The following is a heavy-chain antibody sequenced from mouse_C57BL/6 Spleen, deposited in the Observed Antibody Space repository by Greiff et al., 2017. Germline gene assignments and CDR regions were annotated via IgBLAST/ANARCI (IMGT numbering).Heavy chain of an antibody. CDR3: ARGITTVVATGAMDY. J-gene: IGHJ4*01. CDR2: IWSGGST. CDR1: GFSLTSYG. D-gene: IGHD1-1*01. Sequence: VQLVESGPGLVQPSQSLSITCTVSGFSLTSYGVHWVRQSPGKGLEWLGVIWSGGSTDYNAAFISRLSISKDNSKSQVFFKMNSLQADDTAIYYCARGITTVVATGAMDYWGQGTSVTVSS. V-gene: IGHV2-2*01.